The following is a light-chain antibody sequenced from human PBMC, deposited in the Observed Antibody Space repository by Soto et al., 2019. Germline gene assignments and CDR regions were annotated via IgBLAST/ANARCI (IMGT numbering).Light chain of an antibody. CDR1: QDISNY. CDR2: DAS. V-gene: IGKV1-33*01. J-gene: IGKJ4*02. Sequence: DIQMTQSPSSLSSSVGDRVTITCQASQDISNYLNRYQQKPGKAPKLLIYDASNLETGVPSRFSGSGSATDFTFTISSLQPEVIATEYYQQYDNLPPGLTWGGRTEVEIK. CDR3: QQYDNLPPGLT.